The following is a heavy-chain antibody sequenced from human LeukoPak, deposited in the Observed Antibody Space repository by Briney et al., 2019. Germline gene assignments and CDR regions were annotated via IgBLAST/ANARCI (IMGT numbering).Heavy chain of an antibody. CDR1: GFTFDDYA. V-gene: IGHV3-30*18. CDR3: AKGVAVAGPWYFDL. J-gene: IGHJ2*01. CDR2: ISYDGSNK. D-gene: IGHD6-19*01. Sequence: PGGSLRLSCAASGFTFDDYAMHWVRQAPGKGLEWVAVISYDGSNKYYADSVKGRFTISRDNSKNTLYLQMNSLRAEDTAVYYCAKGVAVAGPWYFDLWGRGALVTVSS.